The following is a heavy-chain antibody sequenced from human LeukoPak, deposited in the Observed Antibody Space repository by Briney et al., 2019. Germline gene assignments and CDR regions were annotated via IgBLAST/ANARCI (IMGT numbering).Heavy chain of an antibody. CDR3: AREGRSGYDTKFDY. CDR1: GYTFTSYD. J-gene: IGHJ4*02. Sequence: GASVKVSCKASGYTFTSYDINWVRQATGQGLEWMGWRNPNSGNTGYAQKFQGRVTVTTNTSITTAYMGLSSLRSEDTAVYYCAREGRSGYDTKFDYWGQGTLVTVSS. D-gene: IGHD5-12*01. CDR2: RNPNSGNT. V-gene: IGHV1-8*01.